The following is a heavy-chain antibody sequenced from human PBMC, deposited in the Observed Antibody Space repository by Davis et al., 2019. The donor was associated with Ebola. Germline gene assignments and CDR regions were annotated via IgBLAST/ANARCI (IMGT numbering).Heavy chain of an antibody. J-gene: IGHJ5*02. V-gene: IGHV3-9*01. CDR3: ARLAGKMGGWFDP. Sequence: GGSLRLSCAASGFTFDDYAMHWVRQAPGKGLEWVSGIRWNSGSIGYADSVKGRFTISRDNAKNSLYLRLNSLRAEDTALYHCARLAGKMGGWFDPWGQGTLVTVSS. CDR2: IRWNSGSI. D-gene: IGHD3-10*01. CDR1: GFTFDDYA.